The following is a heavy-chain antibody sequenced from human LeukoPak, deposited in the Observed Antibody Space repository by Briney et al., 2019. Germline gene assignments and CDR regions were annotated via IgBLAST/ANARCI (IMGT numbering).Heavy chain of an antibody. CDR2: FYGSGST. Sequence: SETLSLTCTVSGGFISSVLHYWSWIRQPAGKGLEWIGRFYGSGSTNYNPSLESRVTISVDTAKNQFFLNLSSVTAADTAVYYCATRQLHMTADSQVDYWGQGCLVTVSS. D-gene: IGHD5-24*01. J-gene: IGHJ4*02. CDR1: GGFISSVLHY. V-gene: IGHV4-61*02. CDR3: ATRQLHMTADSQVDY.